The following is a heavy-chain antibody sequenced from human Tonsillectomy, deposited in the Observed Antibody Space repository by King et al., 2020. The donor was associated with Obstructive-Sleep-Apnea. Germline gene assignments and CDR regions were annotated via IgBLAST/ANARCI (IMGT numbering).Heavy chain of an antibody. CDR1: GFTFSGSW. V-gene: IGHV3-7*03. D-gene: IGHD3/OR15-3a*01. J-gene: IGHJ4*02. CDR3: ARDGLGGYLDK. CDR2: INREGTEK. Sequence: VQLVESGGNLVQPGGSLRLSCAASGFTFSGSWISWVRQAPGRGLEWVANINREGTEKYFVDSVRGRFTISRDNSKNSLYLQMNCLGADDTAVYYCARDGLGGYLDKWGQGTLLIVSS.